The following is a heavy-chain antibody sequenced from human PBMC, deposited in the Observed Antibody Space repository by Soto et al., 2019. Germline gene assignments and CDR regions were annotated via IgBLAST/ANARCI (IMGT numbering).Heavy chain of an antibody. V-gene: IGHV3-23*01. D-gene: IGHD3-22*01. CDR1: GFTFSSYA. CDR3: AKGLYYDSSKPDY. CDR2: ISGSGGST. J-gene: IGHJ4*02. Sequence: GGSLRLSCAASGFTFSSYAMSWVRQAPGKGLEWVSAISGSGGSTYYADSVKGRFTISRDNSKNTLYLQMNSLSAEDTAVYYCAKGLYYDSSKPDYWGQGTLVTVSS.